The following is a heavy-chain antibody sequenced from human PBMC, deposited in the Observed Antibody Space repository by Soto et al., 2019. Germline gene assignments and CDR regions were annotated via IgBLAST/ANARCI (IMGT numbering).Heavy chain of an antibody. CDR1: GFTFSNYA. CDR3: AKSPGTVAGTSGCFDY. Sequence: GGSLKHSCAAPGFTFSNYAMMWVRQAPGKGVEWVSTITSSGGTTYYADSVKVRFTISRDNSKNKMYVQMNSLRAEDTAVYYCAKSPGTVAGTSGCFDYWGLGTLVTVSS. V-gene: IGHV3-23*01. D-gene: IGHD6-19*01. J-gene: IGHJ4*02. CDR2: ITSSGGTT.